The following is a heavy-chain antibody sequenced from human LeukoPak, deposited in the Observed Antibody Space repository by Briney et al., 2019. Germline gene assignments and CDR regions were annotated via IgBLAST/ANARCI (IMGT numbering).Heavy chain of an antibody. CDR1: GFTFDDYG. Sequence: GGSLRLSCAASGFTFDDYGMSWVRQAPGKGLEWVSGINWNAGSTGYADSVKGRFTISRDNAKNSLYLQMNSLRAEDTAVYYCARGSTYYDSSGQVPFDYWGQGTLVTVSS. CDR2: INWNAGST. J-gene: IGHJ4*02. CDR3: ARGSTYYDSSGQVPFDY. D-gene: IGHD3-22*01. V-gene: IGHV3-20*04.